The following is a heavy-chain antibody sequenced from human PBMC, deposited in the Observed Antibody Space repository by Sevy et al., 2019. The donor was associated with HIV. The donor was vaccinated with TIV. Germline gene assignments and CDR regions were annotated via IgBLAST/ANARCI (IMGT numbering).Heavy chain of an antibody. V-gene: IGHV1-18*01. CDR3: ARGQREDYDILTGYYREPYNWFDP. J-gene: IGHJ5*02. Sequence: ASVKVSCKASGYTFTSYGISWERQAPGRGLEWMGWISAYNDNTNYAQKLQGRVTMTTDTSTSTAYMELRSLRSDDTAVYYCARGQREDYDILTGYYREPYNWFDPWGQGTLVTVSS. CDR1: GYTFTSYG. D-gene: IGHD3-9*01. CDR2: ISAYNDNT.